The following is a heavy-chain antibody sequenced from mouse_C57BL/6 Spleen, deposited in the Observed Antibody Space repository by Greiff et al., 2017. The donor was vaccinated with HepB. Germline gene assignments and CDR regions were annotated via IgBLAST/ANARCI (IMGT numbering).Heavy chain of an antibody. CDR2: IDPSDSET. CDR3: ARGITTVRYFDV. J-gene: IGHJ1*03. D-gene: IGHD1-1*01. V-gene: IGHV1-52*01. CDR1: GYTFTSYW. Sequence: VQLQQSGAELVRPGSSVKLSCKASGYTFTSYWMHWVKQRPIQGLEWIGNIDPSDSETHYNQKFKDKATLTVDKSSSTAYMQLSSLTSEDSAVYYCARGITTVRYFDVWGTGTTVTVSS.